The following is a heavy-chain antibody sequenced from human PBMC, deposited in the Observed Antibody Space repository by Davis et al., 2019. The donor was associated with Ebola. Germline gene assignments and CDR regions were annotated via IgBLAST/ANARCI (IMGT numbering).Heavy chain of an antibody. CDR3: ARAPHCSGSTCYPYYSFEP. J-gene: IGHJ5*02. D-gene: IGHD2-15*01. CDR1: GASFSEYR. Sequence: GSLRLSCAVYGASFSEYRCSWFRQPPGKGLERSGEIAHTGSAKYNPSLKSRINISVDKSKNQFSLKVTSVTAADTAVYFCARAPHCSGSTCYPYYSFEPWGQGTLVTVSS. CDR2: IAHTGSA. V-gene: IGHV4-34*01.